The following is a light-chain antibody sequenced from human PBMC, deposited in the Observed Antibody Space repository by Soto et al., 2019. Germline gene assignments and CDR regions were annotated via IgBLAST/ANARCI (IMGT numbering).Light chain of an antibody. CDR1: QSISSW. CDR3: QQYNSYSWT. CDR2: DAS. Sequence: IQRAQSPSTLSSSVADRVSITCRASQSISSWLAWYQQKPGKAPKLLIYDASSLESGVPSRFSGSGSGTEFTLTISSLQPDDFATYYCQQYNSYSWTFGQGTKVDI. J-gene: IGKJ1*01. V-gene: IGKV1-5*01.